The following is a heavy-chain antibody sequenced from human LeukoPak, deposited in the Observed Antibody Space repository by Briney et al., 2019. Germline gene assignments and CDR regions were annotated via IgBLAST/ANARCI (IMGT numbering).Heavy chain of an antibody. CDR1: GGSISSYY. D-gene: IGHD3-3*01. CDR3: ARNYDFWSWFDP. J-gene: IGHJ5*02. Sequence: SETLSLTCTVSGGSISSYYWSWVRQPPGKGLEWIGYIYTSGSTNYNPSLKSRVTISVDTSKNQFSLKLSSVTAADTDVYYCARNYDFWSWFDPWGQGTLVTVSS. CDR2: IYTSGST. V-gene: IGHV4-4*09.